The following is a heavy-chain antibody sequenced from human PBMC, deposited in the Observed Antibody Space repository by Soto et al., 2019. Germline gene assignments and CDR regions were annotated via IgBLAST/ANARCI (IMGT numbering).Heavy chain of an antibody. CDR1: GGSFSGYY. J-gene: IGHJ6*03. CDR3: ARGLKGGVGHRYYYYYYMDV. Sequence: SETLSLTCAVYGGSFSGYYWSWIRQPPGKGLEWIGEINHSGSTNYNPSLKSRVTISVDTSKNQFSLKLSSVTAADTAVYYCARGLKGGVGHRYYYYYYMDVWGKGTTVTVSS. D-gene: IGHD1-26*01. V-gene: IGHV4-34*01. CDR2: INHSGST.